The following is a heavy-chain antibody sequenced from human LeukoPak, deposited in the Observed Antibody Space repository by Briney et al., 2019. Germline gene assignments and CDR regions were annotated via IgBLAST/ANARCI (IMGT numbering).Heavy chain of an antibody. D-gene: IGHD3-10*01. CDR1: GFTFSSYA. CDR2: ISYDGSNK. V-gene: IGHV3-30-3*01. J-gene: IGHJ4*02. CDR3: ARDPRGVYYFDY. Sequence: GGSLRLSCAASGFTFSSYAMHWVRQAPGKGLEWVAVISYDGSNKYYAGSVKGRFTISRDNSKNTLYLQMNSLRAEDTAVYYCARDPRGVYYFDYWGQGTLVTVSS.